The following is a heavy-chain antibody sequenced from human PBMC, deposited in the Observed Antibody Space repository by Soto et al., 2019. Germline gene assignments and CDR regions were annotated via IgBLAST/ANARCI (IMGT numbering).Heavy chain of an antibody. D-gene: IGHD3-3*01. J-gene: IGHJ4*02. Sequence: QVQLVQSGAEVKKPGASVKVSCKASGYTFTSYAMHWVRQAPGQRLEWMGWINAGNGNTKYSQKFQGRVTIPRDTSASTDYMELSSLRSEDTAVYYCARGAGLQSGYYTFVSGFGFDYWGQGTLVTVSS. CDR2: INAGNGNT. CDR3: ARGAGLQSGYYTFVSGFGFDY. V-gene: IGHV1-3*01. CDR1: GYTFTSYA.